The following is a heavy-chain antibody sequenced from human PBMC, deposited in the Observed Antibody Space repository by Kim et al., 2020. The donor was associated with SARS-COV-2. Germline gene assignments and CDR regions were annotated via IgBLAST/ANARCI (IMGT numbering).Heavy chain of an antibody. CDR3: ARNDFWRGYHGFDS. CDR1: GFTVSSNH. Sequence: GGSLRLSCVASGFTVSSNHMSWVRQAPGKGLEWVSIIYGGGNTYYADSVKGRFTIARDNSRNKLYLQMNSLRAEDKALYYCARNDFWRGYHGFDSWGQVT. D-gene: IGHD3-3*01. J-gene: IGHJ4*02. CDR2: IYGGGNT. V-gene: IGHV3-53*01.